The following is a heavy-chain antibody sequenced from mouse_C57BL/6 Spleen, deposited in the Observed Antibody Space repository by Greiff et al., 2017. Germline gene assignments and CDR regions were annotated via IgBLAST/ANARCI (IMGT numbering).Heavy chain of an antibody. J-gene: IGHJ1*03. D-gene: IGHD1-1*01. V-gene: IGHV5-4*01. CDR3: ARGSSAWYFDV. CDR2: ISDGGSYT. CDR1: GFTFSSYA. Sequence: EVQLVESGGGLVKPGGSLKLSCAASGFTFSSYAMSWVRQTPEKRLEWVATISDGGSYTYYPDNVKGRFTISRDNAKNNLYLQMSHLKSEDTAMYYCARGSSAWYFDVWGTGTTVTVAS.